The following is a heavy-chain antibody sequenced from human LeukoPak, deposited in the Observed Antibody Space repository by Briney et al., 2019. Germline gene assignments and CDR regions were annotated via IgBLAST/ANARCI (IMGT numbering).Heavy chain of an antibody. D-gene: IGHD6-19*01. CDR1: GFTFTNAW. CDR3: TASAVPGIDY. Sequence: GGSLRLSCAASGFTFTNAWMTWVRQTPGRGLECVGRIKSKTHGGTIDYAAPVKDRFTISRDDSKNTPYLQMNSLKTEDTAVYYCTASAVPGIDYWGQGTLVTVSS. J-gene: IGHJ4*02. CDR2: IKSKTHGGTI. V-gene: IGHV3-15*01.